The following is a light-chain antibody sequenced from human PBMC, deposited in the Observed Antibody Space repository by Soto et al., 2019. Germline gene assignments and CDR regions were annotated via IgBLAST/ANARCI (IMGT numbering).Light chain of an antibody. CDR1: SSDFGSYKF. Sequence: QSALTQPASVSGSPGQSVTISCTGTSSDFGSYKFVSWYQHHPGTVPKVIIYETSKRPSGVSDRFSGSKSGNTASLTISGLQAEDEADYYCFSFTSTNTHVFGPGTKGTVL. J-gene: IGLJ1*01. V-gene: IGLV2-23*01. CDR3: FSFTSTNTHV. CDR2: ETS.